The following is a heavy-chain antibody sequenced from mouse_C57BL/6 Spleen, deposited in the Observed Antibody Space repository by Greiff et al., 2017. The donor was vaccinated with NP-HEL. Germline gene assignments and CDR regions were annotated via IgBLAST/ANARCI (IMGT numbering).Heavy chain of an antibody. CDR1: GYTFTSYG. D-gene: IGHD2-4*01. J-gene: IGHJ2*01. Sequence: QVQLQQPGAELVKPGASVKVSCKASGYTFTSYGISWVKQRTGQGLEWIGEIYPRSGNTYYNEKFKGKATLTADKSSSTAYMELRSLTSEDSAVYFCARRDDYDVGYWGQGTTLTVSS. CDR3: ARRDDYDVGY. CDR2: IYPRSGNT. V-gene: IGHV1-81*01.